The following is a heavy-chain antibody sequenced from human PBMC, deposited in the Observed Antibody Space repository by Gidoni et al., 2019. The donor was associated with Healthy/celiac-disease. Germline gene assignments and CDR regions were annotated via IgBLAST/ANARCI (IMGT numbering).Heavy chain of an antibody. V-gene: IGHV1-69*06. Sequence: QVQLVQSGAEVKKPGSSVKVSCKASGGTFSSYAISWVRQAPGQGLEWMGGIIPIFGTANYAQKFQGRVTITADKSTSTAYMELSSLRSEDTAVYYCARALFWSGLGRYYYYYGTDVWGQGTTVTVSS. CDR2: IIPIFGTA. CDR1: GGTFSSYA. J-gene: IGHJ6*02. CDR3: ARALFWSGLGRYYYYYGTDV. D-gene: IGHD3-3*01.